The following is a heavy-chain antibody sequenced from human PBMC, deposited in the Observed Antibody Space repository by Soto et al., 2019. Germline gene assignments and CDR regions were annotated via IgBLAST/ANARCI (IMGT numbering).Heavy chain of an antibody. CDR3: AREYDCWSGLSAPLYYFDY. D-gene: IGHD3-3*01. J-gene: IGHJ4*02. Sequence: QVQLVQSGAEVKKPGASVKVSCKASGYTFTSYGISWVRQAPGQGLEWMGCISAYNGNTNYAQKLQGRVTMTTDTYTSTAYMELRSLRSDDTAVYYCAREYDCWSGLSAPLYYFDYWGQGTLVTVSS. CDR2: ISAYNGNT. V-gene: IGHV1-18*01. CDR1: GYTFTSYG.